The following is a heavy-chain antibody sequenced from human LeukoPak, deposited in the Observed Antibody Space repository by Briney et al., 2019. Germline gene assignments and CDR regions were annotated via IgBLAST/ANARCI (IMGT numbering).Heavy chain of an antibody. D-gene: IGHD6-13*01. J-gene: IGHJ1*01. V-gene: IGHV1-2*02. CDR1: GYTFTGYY. CDR2: INPNSGGT. Sequence: EASVKVSCKASGYTFTGYYMHWVRQAPGQGLEWMGWINPNSGGTNYAQKFQGRVTMTRDTSISTAYMELSRLRSDDTAVYYCARDPSDSSSWLPGRWGQGTLVTVSS. CDR3: ARDPSDSSSWLPGR.